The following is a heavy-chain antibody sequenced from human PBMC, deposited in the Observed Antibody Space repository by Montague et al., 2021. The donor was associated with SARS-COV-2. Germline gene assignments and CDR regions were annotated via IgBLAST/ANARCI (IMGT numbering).Heavy chain of an antibody. D-gene: IGHD3-10*01. CDR1: SGSIISSGYY. CDR2: IYYSGTT. CDR3: ASGMIRGVTTPFDY. V-gene: IGHV4-39*02. Sequence: SETLSLTCSVSSGSIISSGYYWGWIRQPPGKELEWIGNIYYSGTTYYNPSLQSRGTISVDTSKNHLSLSLSSVTAADTAVYFCASGMIRGVTTPFDYWGQGSQVTVSS. J-gene: IGHJ4*02.